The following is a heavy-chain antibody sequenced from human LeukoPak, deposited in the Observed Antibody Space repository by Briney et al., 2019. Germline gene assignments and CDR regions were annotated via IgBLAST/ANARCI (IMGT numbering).Heavy chain of an antibody. CDR3: ARLKGDTSVFDY. D-gene: IGHD3-16*01. CDR2: IKPDGSDK. J-gene: IGHJ4*02. CDR1: GFTFSRHW. V-gene: IGHV3-7*03. Sequence: PGGSLRLSCVVSGFTFSRHWMTWVRQAPGKGLEWVANIKPDGSDKYYVDSVKGRFTMSRDNARNSLYLQMDSLRADDTAVYYCARLKGDTSVFDYWGQGTLVTVSP.